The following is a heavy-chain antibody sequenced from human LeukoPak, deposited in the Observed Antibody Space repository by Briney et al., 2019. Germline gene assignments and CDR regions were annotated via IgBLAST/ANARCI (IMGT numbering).Heavy chain of an antibody. V-gene: IGHV4-39*07. Sequence: SETLSLTCTVSGGSISSSSFYWGWIRQPPGKGLEWIGSIYYSGSTYYDASLKSRVSISLDTSKNQFSLKLSSVTAADTAVYYCARDLTGYRGDYWGQGTLVTVSS. D-gene: IGHD3-9*01. J-gene: IGHJ4*02. CDR1: GGSISSSSFY. CDR3: ARDLTGYRGDY. CDR2: IYYSGST.